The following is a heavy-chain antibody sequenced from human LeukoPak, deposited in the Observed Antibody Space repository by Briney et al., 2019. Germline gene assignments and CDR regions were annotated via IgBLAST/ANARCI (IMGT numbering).Heavy chain of an antibody. J-gene: IGHJ4*02. V-gene: IGHV4-30-4*08. Sequence: SETLSLTCTVSGGSISSGDYYWRWVRQPPGKGLEWIGYIYYSGSTYYDPSLKSRVTISVDTSKNQFSLKLSSVTAADTAVYYCARDSGLDSFDYWGQGTLVTVSS. CDR3: ARDSGLDSFDY. CDR1: GGSISSGDYY. CDR2: IYYSGST. D-gene: IGHD3-22*01.